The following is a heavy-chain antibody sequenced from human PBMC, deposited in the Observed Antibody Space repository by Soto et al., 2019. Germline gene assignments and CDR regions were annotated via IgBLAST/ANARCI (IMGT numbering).Heavy chain of an antibody. CDR1: GFTFSSYG. D-gene: IGHD2-21*02. CDR3: AKEEVVTPFSDYYGMDV. J-gene: IGHJ6*02. V-gene: IGHV3-30*18. Sequence: GGSLRLSCAASGFTFSSYGMHWVRQAPGKGLEWVAVISYDGSNKYYADSVKGRFTISRDNSKNTLYLQMNSLRAEDTAVYYCAKEEVVTPFSDYYGMDVWGQGTTVTVSS. CDR2: ISYDGSNK.